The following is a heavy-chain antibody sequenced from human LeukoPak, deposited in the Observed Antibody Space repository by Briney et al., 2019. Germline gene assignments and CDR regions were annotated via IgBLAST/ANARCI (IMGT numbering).Heavy chain of an antibody. D-gene: IGHD4/OR15-4a*01. V-gene: IGHV1-18*01. CDR3: ARGLTFDY. CDR1: GYTFTSYG. Sequence: ASVKVSCKTSGYTFTSYGVSWVRQAPGQGLEWMGWISAYNGNTNYAQKFQGRVTMTRDTSISTAYMELSRLRSDDTAVYYCARGLTFDYWGQGTLVTVSS. CDR2: ISAYNGNT. J-gene: IGHJ4*02.